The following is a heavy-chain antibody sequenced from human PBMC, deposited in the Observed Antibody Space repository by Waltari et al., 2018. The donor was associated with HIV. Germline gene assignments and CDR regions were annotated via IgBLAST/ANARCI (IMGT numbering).Heavy chain of an antibody. CDR3: ARDHVGGSTSLFAFDL. D-gene: IGHD1-26*01. CDR2: ISYDGSQK. Sequence: QVQLVESGGGVVQPGRSLSLPSDASGFTFSDFGTPRVRQAPDKGREWVAVISYDGSQKYYADSVRGRFTVSRDNSKNTLYVLMNSLRPEDTAVYYCARDHVGGSTSLFAFDLWGQGTKVTVSS. V-gene: IGHV3-30*03. CDR1: GFTFSDFG. J-gene: IGHJ3*01.